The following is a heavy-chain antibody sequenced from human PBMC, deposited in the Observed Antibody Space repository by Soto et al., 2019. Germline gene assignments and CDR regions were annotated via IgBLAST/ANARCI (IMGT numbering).Heavy chain of an antibody. CDR2: ISGSGGST. Sequence: RRLSCAASGFTFSSYAMSWVRQAPGKGLEWVSAISGSGGSTYYADSVKGRFTISRDNSKNTLYLQMNSLRAEDTAVYYCAKDKAYYYGMDVWGQGTTVTVSS. J-gene: IGHJ6*02. V-gene: IGHV3-23*01. CDR3: AKDKAYYYGMDV. CDR1: GFTFSSYA.